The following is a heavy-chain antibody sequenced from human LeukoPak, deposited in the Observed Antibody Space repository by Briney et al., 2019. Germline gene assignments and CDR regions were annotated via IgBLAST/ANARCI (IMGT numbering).Heavy chain of an antibody. Sequence: PGGSLRLSCAASGFTFSSYAMSWVRQAPGKGLEWVSAISGSGGSTYYADSVKGRFTISRDNSKNTLYLQMNSLRAEDTAVYYCAKDPRTMVRGVIHYFDYWGQGTLVTVSS. V-gene: IGHV3-23*01. CDR2: ISGSGGST. D-gene: IGHD3-10*01. J-gene: IGHJ4*02. CDR1: GFTFSSYA. CDR3: AKDPRTMVRGVIHYFDY.